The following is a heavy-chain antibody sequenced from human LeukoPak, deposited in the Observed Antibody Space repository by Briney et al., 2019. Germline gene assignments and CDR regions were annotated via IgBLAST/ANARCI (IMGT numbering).Heavy chain of an antibody. D-gene: IGHD3-10*01. J-gene: IGHJ4*02. V-gene: IGHV6-1*01. CDR2: PYYRSKWYN. CDR1: GDSVSSNSAA. CDR3: ARGLSIRGVRHIDY. Sequence: SQTLSLTCAISGDSVSSNSAAWNWIRQSPSRGLEWLGRPYYRSKWYNDYAVSVKSRITINPDTSKNQFSLQLNSVTPEDTAVFYCARGLSIRGVRHIDYWGQGTLVTVSS.